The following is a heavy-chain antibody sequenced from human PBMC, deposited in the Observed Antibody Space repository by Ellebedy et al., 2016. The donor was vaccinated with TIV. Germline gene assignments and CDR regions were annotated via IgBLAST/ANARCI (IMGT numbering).Heavy chain of an antibody. D-gene: IGHD1-26*01. J-gene: IGHJ4*02. V-gene: IGHV4-59*01. Sequence: MPSETLSLTCTVSGGSISSYYWSWIRQPPGKGLEWIGYIYYSGSTNYNPSLKSRVTISVDTSKNQFSLKLSSVTAADTAVYYCAKWNVFGGSYEWGQGTLVTVSS. CDR2: IYYSGST. CDR1: GGSISSYY. CDR3: AKWNVFGGSYE.